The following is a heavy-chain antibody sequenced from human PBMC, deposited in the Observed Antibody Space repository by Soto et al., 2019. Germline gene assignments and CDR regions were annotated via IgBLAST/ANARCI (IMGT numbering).Heavy chain of an antibody. CDR1: GFSFGTSA. V-gene: IGHV3-23*01. Sequence: GGSLRLSCVASGFSFGTSAMSWVRQSPEKGLEWVSSISGSGGNRYYPDSVRGRFTVSRDNSRNMLYLQMNSLRAEETALYYCAKGNYGDYGPFDIWGQGTMVTVSS. J-gene: IGHJ3*02. D-gene: IGHD4-17*01. CDR3: AKGNYGDYGPFDI. CDR2: ISGSGGNR.